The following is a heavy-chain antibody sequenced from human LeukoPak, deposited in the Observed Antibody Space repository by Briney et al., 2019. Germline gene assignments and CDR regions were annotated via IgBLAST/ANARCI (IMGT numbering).Heavy chain of an antibody. CDR3: ARGGPAGIAAAVY. CDR1: VYTFTSYD. D-gene: IGHD6-13*01. V-gene: IGHV1-8*01. CDR2: MNPNSGNT. Sequence: ASVTVSFMSSVYTFTSYDSNWVRQATGQGREWMGLMNPNSGNTGYAQKFQGRVTMTRNTSISTAYMELSSLRSEDTAVYYCARGGPAGIAAAVYWGQGTLVTVSS. J-gene: IGHJ4*02.